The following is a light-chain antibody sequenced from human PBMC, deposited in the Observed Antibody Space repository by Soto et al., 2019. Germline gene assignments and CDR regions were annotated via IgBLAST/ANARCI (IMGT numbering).Light chain of an antibody. CDR1: QNLRSS. CDR2: GAS. CDR3: QQYNIWPQT. Sequence: VMTQSPATLSVSPGERATLSRMASQNLRSSLAWYQQKPGQAPRLLIYGASTRATGIPARFSGSGSGTEFTLTISSLQSEDFAVYFCQQYNIWPQTFGQGTKVDI. V-gene: IGKV3-15*01. J-gene: IGKJ1*01.